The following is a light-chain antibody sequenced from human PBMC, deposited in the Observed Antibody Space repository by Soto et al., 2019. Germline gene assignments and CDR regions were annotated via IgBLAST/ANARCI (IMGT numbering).Light chain of an antibody. CDR1: QSLSSSY. V-gene: IGKV3-20*01. CDR3: QQYGSSPRT. Sequence: EIVLTQSPGTLSLSPGERATLSCRASQSLSSSYLAWYQQKPGQAPRLLIYDASSRATGIPDRFSGSGSGTDFTLTISRLEPEDFAVYYCQQYGSSPRTCGQGTKVEIK. CDR2: DAS. J-gene: IGKJ1*01.